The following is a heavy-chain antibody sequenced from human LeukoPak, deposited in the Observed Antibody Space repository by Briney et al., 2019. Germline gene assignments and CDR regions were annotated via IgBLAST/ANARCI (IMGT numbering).Heavy chain of an antibody. V-gene: IGHV4-59*01. CDR3: ARAKSGYYYPNWFDP. D-gene: IGHD3-22*01. J-gene: IGHJ5*02. CDR2: IYYSGST. CDR1: GGSIGSYY. Sequence: PSETLSLTCTVSGGSIGSYYWSWIRQPPGKGLEWIGYIYYSGSTNYNPSLKSRVTISVDTSKNQFSLKLSSVTAADTAVYYCARAKSGYYYPNWFDPWGQGTLVTVSS.